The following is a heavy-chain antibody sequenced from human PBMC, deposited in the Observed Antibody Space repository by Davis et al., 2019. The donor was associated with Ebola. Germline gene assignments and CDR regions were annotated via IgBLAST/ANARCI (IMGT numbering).Heavy chain of an antibody. J-gene: IGHJ6*02. D-gene: IGHD3-3*01. CDR2: IRPNSGGT. CDR3: ARGRHLTMFGVDV. Sequence: ASVKVSCKASGYTFTDYYMHWLRQAPGQGLEWMGWIRPNSGGTYYAQRFQGWVTMTRDTSISTAYLELSSLKSDDTAVYFCARGRHLTMFGVDVWGQGTTVTVSS. V-gene: IGHV1-2*04. CDR1: GYTFTDYY.